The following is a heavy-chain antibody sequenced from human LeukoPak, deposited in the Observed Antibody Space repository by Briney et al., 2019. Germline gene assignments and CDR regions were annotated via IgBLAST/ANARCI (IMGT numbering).Heavy chain of an antibody. Sequence: GRSLRLSCAASGFTFSSYAMHWVRQAPGKGLEWVAVISYDGSNKYYADSVKGRFTISRDNSKNTLYLQMNSLRAEDTAVYYCASLPHYGDYSYWGQGTLVTVSS. CDR3: ASLPHYGDYSY. J-gene: IGHJ4*02. CDR1: GFTFSSYA. V-gene: IGHV3-30-3*01. D-gene: IGHD4-17*01. CDR2: ISYDGSNK.